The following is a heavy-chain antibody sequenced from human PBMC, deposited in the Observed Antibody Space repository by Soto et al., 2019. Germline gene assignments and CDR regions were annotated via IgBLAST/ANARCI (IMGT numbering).Heavy chain of an antibody. V-gene: IGHV4-59*01. J-gene: IGHJ6*02. CDR2: IYYSGST. CDR1: GGSISSYY. D-gene: IGHD5-18*01. Sequence: SETLSLTCTVSGGSISSYYWSWIRQPPGKGLEWIGYIYYSGSTNYNPSLKSRVTISVDTSKNQFSLKLSSVTAADTAVYYCARGGVGDTAMVYYYYGMDVWGQGTTVTVS. CDR3: ARGGVGDTAMVYYYYGMDV.